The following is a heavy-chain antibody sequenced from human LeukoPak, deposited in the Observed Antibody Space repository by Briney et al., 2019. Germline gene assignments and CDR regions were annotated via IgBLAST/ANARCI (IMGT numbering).Heavy chain of an antibody. Sequence: PSETLSLTCAVYGGSFSGYYWSWIRQPPGKGLEWIGEINHSGSTNYTPSLKSRVTISVDTSKNQFSLKLSSVTAADTAVYYCARGRQYYDSSGYYYFDYWGQGTLVTVSS. J-gene: IGHJ4*02. CDR2: INHSGST. CDR1: GGSFSGYY. V-gene: IGHV4-34*01. CDR3: ARGRQYYDSSGYYYFDY. D-gene: IGHD3-22*01.